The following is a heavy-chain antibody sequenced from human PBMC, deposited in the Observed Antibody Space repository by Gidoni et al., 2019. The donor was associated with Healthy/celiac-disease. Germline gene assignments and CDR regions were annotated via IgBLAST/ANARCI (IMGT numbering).Heavy chain of an antibody. CDR3: ASGGYSYGPEAAFDI. D-gene: IGHD5-18*01. J-gene: IGHJ3*02. CDR1: GGSISSRSYY. CDR2: IYYSGST. V-gene: IGHV4-39*01. Sequence: QLQLQESGPGLVKPSETLSRTCTVSGGSISSRSYYWGWIRQPPGKGLEWIGSIYYSGSTYYNPSLKSRVTISVDTSKNQFSLKLSSVTAADTAVYYCASGGYSYGPEAAFDIWGQGTMVTVSS.